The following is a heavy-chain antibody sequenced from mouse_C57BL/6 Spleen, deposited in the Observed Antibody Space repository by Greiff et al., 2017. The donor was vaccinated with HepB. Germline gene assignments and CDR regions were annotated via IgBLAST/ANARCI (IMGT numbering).Heavy chain of an antibody. CDR3: ARGDEGVYWYFDV. CDR2: INPSSGYT. J-gene: IGHJ1*03. CDR1: GYTFTSYT. V-gene: IGHV1-4*01. Sequence: QVQLQQSGAELARPGASVKMSCKASGYTFTSYTMHWVKQRPGQGLEWIGYINPSSGYTKYNQKFKDKATLTADKSSSTAYMQLSSLTSEDAAVYYCARGDEGVYWYFDVWGTGTTVTVSS.